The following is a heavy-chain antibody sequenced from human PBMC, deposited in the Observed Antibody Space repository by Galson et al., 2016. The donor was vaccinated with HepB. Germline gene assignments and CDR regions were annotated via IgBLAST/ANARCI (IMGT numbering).Heavy chain of an antibody. V-gene: IGHV3-23*01. CDR2: INSGGDAT. CDR3: ARSLSNFFDY. J-gene: IGHJ4*02. CDR1: GFTFTGYA. Sequence: SLRLSCAASGFTFTGYALAWVRQAPGKGLEWVSAINSGGDATYYPDPLKGRFTISRDNSKNALYLQMNSLRAEDTAVYYCARSLSNFFDYWGQGTLVTVSS.